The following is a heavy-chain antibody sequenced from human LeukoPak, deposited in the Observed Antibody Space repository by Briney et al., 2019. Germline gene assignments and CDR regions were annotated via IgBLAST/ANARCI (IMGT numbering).Heavy chain of an antibody. CDR2: ISSSGSTI. D-gene: IGHD1-1*01. CDR1: GFTFSDYY. V-gene: IGHV3-11*04. CDR3: ARALTTLTYEGY. Sequence: PGGSLRLSCAASGFTFSDYYMSWIRQAPGKGLEWASYISSSGSTIYYADSVKGRFTVSRDNAKDSLYLQMNSLRAEDTAVYYCARALTTLTYEGYWGQGTLVTVSS. J-gene: IGHJ4*02.